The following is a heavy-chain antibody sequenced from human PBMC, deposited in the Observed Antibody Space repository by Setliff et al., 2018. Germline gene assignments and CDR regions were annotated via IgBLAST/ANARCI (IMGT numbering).Heavy chain of an antibody. V-gene: IGHV4-39*01. CDR1: GGSVSNSGFF. CDR2: IYDSGSS. D-gene: IGHD2-15*01. J-gene: IGHJ5*02. CDR3: GRGFSRIEGWGNWFDP. Sequence: SEILSLTCTVSGGSVSNSGFFWGWLRQAPGKGLEWIGNIYDSGSSNYNASLKSRLIITRDTSKNQISLKLTSVTAADTAVYYCGRGFSRIEGWGNWFDPWGQGILVTVSS.